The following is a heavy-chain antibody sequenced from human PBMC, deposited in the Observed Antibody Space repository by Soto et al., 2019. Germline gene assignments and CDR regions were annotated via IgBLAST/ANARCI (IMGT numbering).Heavy chain of an antibody. CDR1: GYTFASYG. CDR3: ARDRATMIVVDDAFDI. J-gene: IGHJ3*02. D-gene: IGHD3-22*01. V-gene: IGHV1-18*01. Sequence: GASVKVSCKASGYTFASYGISWVRQAPGQGLEWMGWISAYNGNINYAQKLQGRVTMTTDTSTSTAYMELRSLRSDDTAVYYCARDRATMIVVDDAFDIWGQGTMVTVSS. CDR2: ISAYNGNI.